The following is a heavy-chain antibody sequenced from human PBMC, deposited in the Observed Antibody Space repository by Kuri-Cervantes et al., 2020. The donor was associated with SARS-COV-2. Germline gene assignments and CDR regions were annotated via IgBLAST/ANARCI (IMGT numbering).Heavy chain of an antibody. CDR3: AREERIFNRVASDYYNFDV. V-gene: IGHV4-39*07. Sequence: SETLSLTCTVSGGSISSSSYYWGWIRQPPGKGLEWIGSIYYSGSTYYNPSLKSRVTISVDTSKNQFSLKLSSVTAADTAVYYCAREERIFNRVASDYYNFDVWGQGTTVTVSS. CDR1: GGSISSSSYY. D-gene: IGHD3-3*01. J-gene: IGHJ6*02. CDR2: IYYSGST.